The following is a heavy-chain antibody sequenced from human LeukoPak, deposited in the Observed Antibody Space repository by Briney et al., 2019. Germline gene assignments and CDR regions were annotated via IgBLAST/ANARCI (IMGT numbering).Heavy chain of an antibody. CDR3: ARDAIRSGSSNDY. CDR1: GFTFSSYA. Sequence: GGSLRLSCAASGFTFSSYAMGWVRQAPGKGLEWVSSISGSDGGTYYTDSVKGRFTISRDNSKNTLYLQMNSLRAEDTAVYYCARDAIRSGSSNDYWGQGTLVTVSS. D-gene: IGHD1-26*01. CDR2: ISGSDGGT. J-gene: IGHJ4*02. V-gene: IGHV3-23*01.